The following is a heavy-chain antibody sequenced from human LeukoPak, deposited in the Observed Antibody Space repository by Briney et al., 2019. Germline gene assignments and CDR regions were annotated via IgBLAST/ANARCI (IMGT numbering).Heavy chain of an antibody. CDR1: GYIFTSYY. D-gene: IGHD3-22*01. Sequence: SVKVSCKASGYIFTSYYMHWVRQAPGQGLEWMGGIIPIFGTANYAQKFQGRVTITADKSTSTAYMELSSLRSEDTAVYYCATPSQSNYYDSSGPFDYWGQGTLVTVSS. J-gene: IGHJ4*02. V-gene: IGHV1-69*06. CDR3: ATPSQSNYYDSSGPFDY. CDR2: IIPIFGTA.